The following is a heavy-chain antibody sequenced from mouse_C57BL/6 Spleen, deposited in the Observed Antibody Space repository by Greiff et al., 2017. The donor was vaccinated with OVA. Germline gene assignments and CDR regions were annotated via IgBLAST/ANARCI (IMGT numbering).Heavy chain of an antibody. D-gene: IGHD1-1*02. CDR3: ARYGLYYYAMDY. CDR1: GFTFSSYA. CDR2: ISDGGSYT. J-gene: IGHJ4*01. Sequence: DVMLVESGGGLVKPGGSLKLSCAASGFTFSSYATSWVRQTPEKRLEWVATISDGGSYTYYPDNVKGRFTISRDNAKNNLYLQMSHLKSEDTAMYYCARYGLYYYAMDYWGQGTSVTVSS. V-gene: IGHV5-4*03.